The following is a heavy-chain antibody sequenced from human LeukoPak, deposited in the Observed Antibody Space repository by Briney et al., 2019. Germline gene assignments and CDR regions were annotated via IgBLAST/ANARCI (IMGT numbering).Heavy chain of an antibody. CDR3: ARDMAAAGDY. J-gene: IGHJ4*02. V-gene: IGHV3-23*01. Sequence: GGSLRLSCAASGFTFSTYAISWVRQAPGKGLEWVSAISGSGVSTYYADSVKGRFTISRDNAKNSLYLQMNSLTTEDTAVYYCARDMAAAGDYWGQGTLVTVSS. CDR1: GFTFSTYA. CDR2: ISGSGVST. D-gene: IGHD6-13*01.